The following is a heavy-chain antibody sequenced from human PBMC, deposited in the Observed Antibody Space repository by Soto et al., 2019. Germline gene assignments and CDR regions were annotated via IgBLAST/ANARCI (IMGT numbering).Heavy chain of an antibody. CDR3: VRDGTKTLRDWFDP. J-gene: IGHJ5*02. CDR2: IYATGTT. V-gene: IGHV4-4*07. D-gene: IGHD1-1*01. CDR1: GASISGYY. Sequence: SSETLSLTCTVSGASISGYYWSWIRKSAGKGLEWIGRIYATGTTDYNPSLKSRVMMSVDTSKKQFSLRLRSVTAADTAVYYCVRDGTKTLRDWFDPWGQGISVTVSS.